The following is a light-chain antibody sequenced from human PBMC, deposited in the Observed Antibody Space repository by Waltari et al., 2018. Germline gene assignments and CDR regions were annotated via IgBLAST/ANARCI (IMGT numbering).Light chain of an antibody. CDR3: QHYVSLPAT. CDR1: QSISKY. CDR2: HAS. J-gene: IGKJ1*01. Sequence: EIVLTQSPDTLSFSPGESATLSCRASQSISKYLAWYQQKPGQAPRLLIYHASSRYTGIPDRFSGSGVGTDFSLTISRLEPEDFAVYYCQHYVSLPATFGQGTKLEIK. V-gene: IGKV3-20*01.